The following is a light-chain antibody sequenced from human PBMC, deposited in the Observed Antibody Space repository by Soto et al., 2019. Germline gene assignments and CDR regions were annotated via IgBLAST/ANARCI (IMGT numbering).Light chain of an antibody. CDR3: HQYGRAPRT. J-gene: IGKJ1*01. CDR2: GAS. CDR1: QRVXSN. V-gene: IGKV3-20*01. Sequence: IGLTQSTATLSVSPGERATLSCRASQRVXSNFAWYQQKPGQAPRLLXDGASSRATGSPDRLSGSGSGTDFTLPISRLEPDYFAGYYLHQYGRAPRTFGQGTKVDIK.